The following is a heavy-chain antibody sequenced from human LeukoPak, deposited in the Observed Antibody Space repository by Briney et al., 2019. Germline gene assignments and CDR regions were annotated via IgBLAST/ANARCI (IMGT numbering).Heavy chain of an antibody. CDR1: RLNVSNSY. Sequence: GGSLRLSCAASRLNVSNSYMSWVRQAPGKGLVWVSRISSDGTSTSYADSVKGRFTISRDNAKNTLYLQINSLRAEDTAVYYCARERDVVVTSWFDPWGQGTLVTVSS. J-gene: IGHJ5*02. V-gene: IGHV3-74*01. CDR2: ISSDGTST. D-gene: IGHD2-21*02. CDR3: ARERDVVVTSWFDP.